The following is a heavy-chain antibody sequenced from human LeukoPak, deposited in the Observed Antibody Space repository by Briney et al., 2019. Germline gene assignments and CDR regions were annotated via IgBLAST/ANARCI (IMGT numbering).Heavy chain of an antibody. Sequence: LGRTYYRSKWYNDYAVSVKSRITINPDTSKNQFSLQLNSVTPEDTAVYYCARVMVRGVIQHWGQGTLVTVSS. V-gene: IGHV6-1*01. J-gene: IGHJ1*01. D-gene: IGHD3-10*01. CDR3: ARVMVRGVIQH. CDR2: TYYRSKWYN.